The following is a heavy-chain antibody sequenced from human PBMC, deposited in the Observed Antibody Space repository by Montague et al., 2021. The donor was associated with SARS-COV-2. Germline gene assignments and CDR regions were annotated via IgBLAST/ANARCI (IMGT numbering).Heavy chain of an antibody. CDR3: ARATRSIVVLNWFDP. V-gene: IGHV4-31*03. CDR2: IYYSGST. D-gene: IGHD3-22*01. J-gene: IGHJ5*02. Sequence: TLSLTCTVSGGSISSGGYYWSWIRQHPGKGLEWIGYIYYSGSTYYNPSLKSRVTISVDTSKNQFSLKLSSVTAADTAVYYCARATRSIVVLNWFDPWGQGTLVTV. CDR1: GGSISSGGYY.